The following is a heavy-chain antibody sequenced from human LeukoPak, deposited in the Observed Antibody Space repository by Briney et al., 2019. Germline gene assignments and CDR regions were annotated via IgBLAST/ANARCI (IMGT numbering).Heavy chain of an antibody. D-gene: IGHD3-3*01. V-gene: IGHV3-23*01. CDR2: ISGSGGST. CDR3: AKVFRFFRDDFPAFDY. J-gene: IGHJ4*02. Sequence: GGSLRLSCAASGFTFSSYAMSWVRQAPGKGLEWVSAISGSGGSTYYADSVKGRFTISRDNSKNTLYLQINSLRAEDTAVYYCAKVFRFFRDDFPAFDYWGQETLVTFSS. CDR1: GFTFSSYA.